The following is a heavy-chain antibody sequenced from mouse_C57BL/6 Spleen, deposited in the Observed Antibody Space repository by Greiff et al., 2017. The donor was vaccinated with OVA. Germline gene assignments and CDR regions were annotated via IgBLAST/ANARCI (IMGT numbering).Heavy chain of an antibody. CDR2: INYDGSST. CDR1: GFTFSDYY. J-gene: IGHJ2*01. V-gene: IGHV5-16*01. Sequence: EVHLVESEGGLVQPGSSMKLSCTASGFTFSDYYMAWVRQVPEKGLEWVANINYDGSSTYYLDSLKSRFIISRDNAKNILYLQMSSLKSEDTATYYCAREYYGSTYFDYWGQGTTLTVSS. CDR3: AREYYGSTYFDY. D-gene: IGHD1-1*01.